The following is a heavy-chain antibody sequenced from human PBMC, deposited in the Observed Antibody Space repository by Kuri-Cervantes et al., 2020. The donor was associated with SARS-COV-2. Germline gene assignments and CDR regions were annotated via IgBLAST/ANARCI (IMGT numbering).Heavy chain of an antibody. Sequence: GESLKISCGDFTFTSRNSDMSWVRQAPGKGLEWVSGISSGGSSTYYPDSVKGRFTISRDNYKNTLYLQMSSLRAEDTAVYYCAKDNSENGRGYWYFDLWGRGTLVTVSS. D-gene: IGHD1-1*01. J-gene: IGHJ2*01. CDR1: TFTSRNSD. CDR3: AKDNSENGRGYWYFDL. V-gene: IGHV3-23*01. CDR2: ISSGGSST.